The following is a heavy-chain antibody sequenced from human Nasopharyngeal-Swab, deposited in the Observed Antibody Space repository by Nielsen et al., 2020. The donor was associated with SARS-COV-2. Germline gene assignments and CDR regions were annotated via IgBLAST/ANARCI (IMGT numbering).Heavy chain of an antibody. Sequence: SGTLSLPCPVSGGSLSSGSYYWGWVRQPPGEGLGGIGYIYYSGSTNYNPSLKSRVTISVDTSKNQFSLKLSSVTAADTAVYYCARGRQYQLLFIFVEDAFDIWGQGTMVTVSS. D-gene: IGHD2-2*01. CDR3: ARGRQYQLLFIFVEDAFDI. J-gene: IGHJ3*02. CDR1: GGSLSSGSYY. V-gene: IGHV4-61*01. CDR2: IYYSGST.